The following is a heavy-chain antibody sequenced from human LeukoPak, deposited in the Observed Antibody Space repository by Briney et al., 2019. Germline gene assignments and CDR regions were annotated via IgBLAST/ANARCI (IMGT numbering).Heavy chain of an antibody. CDR2: INHSGST. CDR3: ARVGTGGSGSYSADPTPSLGNTVNYYYYGMDV. CDR1: GGSFSGYY. J-gene: IGHJ6*02. D-gene: IGHD3-10*01. Sequence: PSETLSLTCAVYGGSFSGYYWSWIRQPPGKGLEWIGEINHSGSTNYNPSLKSRDTISVDTSKNQFSLKLSSVTAADTAVYYCARVGTGGSGSYSADPTPSLGNTVNYYYYGMDVWGQGTTVTVSS. V-gene: IGHV4-34*01.